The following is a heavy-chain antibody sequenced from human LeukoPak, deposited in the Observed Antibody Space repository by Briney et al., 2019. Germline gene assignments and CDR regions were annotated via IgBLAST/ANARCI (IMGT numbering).Heavy chain of an antibody. V-gene: IGHV4-39*01. CDR1: GGSITISSYY. D-gene: IGHD2-2*01. J-gene: IGHJ4*02. Sequence: SETLSLTCTVSGGSITISSYYWGWIRQPPGKGLEWIGSIYYSGSTYYNPSLKSRVTISVDTTKNQFSLKLSSVTAADTAVYYCARPGYCSNTSCLEEGYDYWGQGTLVTVSS. CDR3: ARPGYCSNTSCLEEGYDY. CDR2: IYYSGST.